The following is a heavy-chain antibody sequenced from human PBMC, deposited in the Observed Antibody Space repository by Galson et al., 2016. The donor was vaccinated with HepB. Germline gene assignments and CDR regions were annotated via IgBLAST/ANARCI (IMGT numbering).Heavy chain of an antibody. J-gene: IGHJ4*01. Sequence: SLRLSCAASGFTFSTYTMSWVRQAPGKGLEWVSGIDGRGGSTYYANSVKGRFTVSRDNSKNTMYLQMNSLKAEDTAMYFCAKDRYWNRDFGNWGPGTLVTVSS. CDR2: IDGRGGST. D-gene: IGHD1-1*01. CDR1: GFTFSTYT. V-gene: IGHV3-23*01. CDR3: AKDRYWNRDFGN.